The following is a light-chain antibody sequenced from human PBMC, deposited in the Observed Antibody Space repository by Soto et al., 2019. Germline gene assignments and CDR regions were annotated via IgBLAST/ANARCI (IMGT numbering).Light chain of an antibody. J-gene: IGKJ4*01. CDR2: ASS. CDR3: QQSYRTPIT. V-gene: IGKV1-39*01. CDR1: QDISTY. Sequence: DIQMTQSPSSLSASVGDRVSITCRAGQDISTYLNWYQQKPGKAPILLIYASSHLQTGVPSRFSGSGSGTDFTLTINNLQPEDFASYFCQQSYRTPITFGGGTKVDIK.